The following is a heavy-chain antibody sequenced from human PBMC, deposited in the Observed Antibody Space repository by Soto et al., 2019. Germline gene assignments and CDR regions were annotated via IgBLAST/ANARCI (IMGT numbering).Heavy chain of an antibody. CDR1: GFTFSSYG. CDR2: VLYDGRNT. Sequence: PGGALRLSWAASGFTFSSYGGHCVRQARVKGLESVAVVLYDGRNTYYGDSAKGRFTISRDNSTNTLSLQMASLRADDTAVYSCAKQAHHDALLQYWGPGTLVTVSS. V-gene: IGHV3-30*18. D-gene: IGHD1-1*01. CDR3: AKQAHHDALLQY. J-gene: IGHJ4*02.